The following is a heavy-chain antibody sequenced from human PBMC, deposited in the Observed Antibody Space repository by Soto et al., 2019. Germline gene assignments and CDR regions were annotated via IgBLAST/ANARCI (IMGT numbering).Heavy chain of an antibody. D-gene: IGHD2-21*01. CDR1: GGSISSSSYY. V-gene: IGHV4-39*01. CDR2: IYYSGST. CDR3: ARRGVVVRANAFDI. J-gene: IGHJ3*02. Sequence: SETLSLTCTVSGGSISSSSYYWGWIRQPPGKGLEWIGSIYYSGSTYYNPSLKSRVTISVDTSKNQFSLKLSSVTAADTAVYYCARRGVVVRANAFDIWGQGTMVTVS.